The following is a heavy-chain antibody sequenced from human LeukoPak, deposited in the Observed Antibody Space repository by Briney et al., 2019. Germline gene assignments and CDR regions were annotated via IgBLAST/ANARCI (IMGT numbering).Heavy chain of an antibody. CDR1: GGSISSSNW. CDR3: ANMVRGVNGGYLLLN. D-gene: IGHD3-10*01. CDR2: IYHSGST. J-gene: IGHJ4*02. Sequence: SETLSLTCAVSGGSISSSNWWSWVRQPPGKGLEWIGEIYHSGSTNYNPSLKSRVTISVDKSKNQFSLKLSSVTAADTAVYYCANMVRGVNGGYLLLNWGQGTLVTVSS. V-gene: IGHV4-4*02.